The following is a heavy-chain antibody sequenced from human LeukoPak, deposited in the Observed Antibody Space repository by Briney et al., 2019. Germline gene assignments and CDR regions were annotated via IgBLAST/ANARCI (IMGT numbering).Heavy chain of an antibody. CDR2: ISWNSGSI. Sequence: PGGSLRLSCAASGLTFDDYAMHWVRQAPGKGLEWVSGISWNSGSIGYADSVKGRFTISRDNAKNSLYLQMNSLRAEDMALYYCAKEGGGYSYGYSEFDPRGQGTLVTVSS. D-gene: IGHD5-18*01. V-gene: IGHV3-9*03. CDR1: GLTFDDYA. CDR3: AKEGGGYSYGYSEFDP. J-gene: IGHJ5*02.